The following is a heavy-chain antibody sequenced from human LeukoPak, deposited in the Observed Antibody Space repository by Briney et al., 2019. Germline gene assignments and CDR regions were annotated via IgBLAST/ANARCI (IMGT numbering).Heavy chain of an antibody. Sequence: GGSLRLSCAASGFTFSSYSMNWVRQAPGKGLEWVSSISSSSSYIYYADSVKGRFTISRDNAKNSLYLQMNSLRAEDTAVYYCARDGRGSGSYSFDYWGQGTLVTVSS. V-gene: IGHV3-21*01. J-gene: IGHJ4*02. CDR3: ARDGRGSGSYSFDY. CDR2: ISSSSSYI. D-gene: IGHD3-10*01. CDR1: GFTFSSYS.